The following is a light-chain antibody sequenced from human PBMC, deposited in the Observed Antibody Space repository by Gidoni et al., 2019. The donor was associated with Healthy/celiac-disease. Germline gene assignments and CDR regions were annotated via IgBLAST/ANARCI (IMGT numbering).Light chain of an antibody. J-gene: IGKJ1*01. CDR1: QSISSW. Sequence: DIQMTQSPSTLSASVGDRATITCRASQSISSWLAWYKQKPGKAPKLLIYKSASLESGVPSRFSGSGSGTEFTLTISSLQPEDFATYYCQQYNSDRTFGQGTKVEIK. CDR2: KSA. V-gene: IGKV1-5*03. CDR3: QQYNSDRT.